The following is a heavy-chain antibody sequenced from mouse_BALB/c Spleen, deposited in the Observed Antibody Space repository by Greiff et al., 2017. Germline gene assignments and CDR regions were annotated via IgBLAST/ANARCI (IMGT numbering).Heavy chain of an antibody. D-gene: IGHD1-1*01. J-gene: IGHJ1*01. Sequence: EVKVVESGGGLVKPGGSLKLSCAASGFTFSDYYMYWVRQTPEKRLEWVATISDGGSYTYYPDSVKGRFTISRDNAKNNLYLQMSSLKSEDTAMYYCARGHYYGSSHWYFDVWGAGTTVTVSS. CDR1: GFTFSDYY. CDR2: ISDGGSYT. CDR3: ARGHYYGSSHWYFDV. V-gene: IGHV5-4*02.